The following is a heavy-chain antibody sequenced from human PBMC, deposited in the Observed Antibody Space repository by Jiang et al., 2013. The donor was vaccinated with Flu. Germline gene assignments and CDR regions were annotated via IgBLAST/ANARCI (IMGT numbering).Heavy chain of an antibody. V-gene: IGHV3-23*01. CDR3: AKALSGITIFGVVIGWFDP. Sequence: FTFSSYAMSWVRQASREGGVEWVSAISGSGGSTYYADSVKGRFTISRDNSKNTLYLQMNSLRAEDTAVYYCAKALSGITIFGVVIGWFDPWGQGTLVTVSS. D-gene: IGHD3-3*01. CDR1: FTFSSYA. J-gene: IGHJ5*02. CDR2: ISGSGGST.